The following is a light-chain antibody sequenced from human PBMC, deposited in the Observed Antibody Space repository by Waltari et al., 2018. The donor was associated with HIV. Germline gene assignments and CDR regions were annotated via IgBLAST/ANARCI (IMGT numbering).Light chain of an antibody. CDR1: SSDVGGYNY. Sequence: PRSVSGSPGQSVTISCTGTSSDVGGYNYVSWYQQHPGKAPKLMIYDVSKRPSGVPDRCSGSKSGNTASLTISGLQAEDEADYYCCSDAGSYTWVFGGGTKLTVL. CDR2: DVS. J-gene: IGLJ3*02. CDR3: CSDAGSYTWV. V-gene: IGLV2-11*01.